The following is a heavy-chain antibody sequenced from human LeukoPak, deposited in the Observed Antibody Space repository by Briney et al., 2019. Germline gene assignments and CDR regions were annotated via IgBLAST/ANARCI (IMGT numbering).Heavy chain of an antibody. CDR3: ARDRGYSYGDDFDY. D-gene: IGHD5-18*01. CDR1: GGSLSSGSYY. CDR2: IYTSGST. J-gene: IGHJ4*02. V-gene: IGHV4-61*02. Sequence: SETLSLTCTVSGGSLSSGSYYWRWLRQPAGTGLEWIGRIYTSGSTNYNPSLKSRVTISVDTSKNQFSLKLSSVTAADTAVYYCARDRGYSYGDDFDYWGQGTLVTVSS.